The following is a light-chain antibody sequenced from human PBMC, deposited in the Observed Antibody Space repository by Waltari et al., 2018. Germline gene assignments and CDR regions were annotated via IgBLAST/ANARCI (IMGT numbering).Light chain of an antibody. CDR2: GVS. CDR1: RSDVGGYES. CDR3: SSYTSSNTFV. J-gene: IGLJ1*01. Sequence: QSALTQPASVSGSPGQSITISCTGTRSDVGGYESVAWFQQHPGKAPKVMIYGVSNRPSGVSDRFSASKSGVTASLTISGLQAVDEADYYCSSYTSSNTFVFGTGTKVTVL. V-gene: IGLV2-14*01.